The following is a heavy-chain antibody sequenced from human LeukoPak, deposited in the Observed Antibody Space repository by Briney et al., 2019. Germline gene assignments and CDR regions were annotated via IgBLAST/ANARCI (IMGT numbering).Heavy chain of an antibody. CDR2: IYDSGST. D-gene: IGHD2-15*01. V-gene: IGHV4-30-4*01. CDR1: GASIRSGDYY. CDR3: ARDCSGGSCYGAFDI. J-gene: IGHJ3*02. Sequence: SETLSLTCTVSGASIRSGDYYWSWIRQPPGEGLEWIGYIYDSGSTYYNPSLKSRITISVDTSENQFSLKLSSVTATDTAVYYCARDCSGGSCYGAFDIWGQGTMVTVSS.